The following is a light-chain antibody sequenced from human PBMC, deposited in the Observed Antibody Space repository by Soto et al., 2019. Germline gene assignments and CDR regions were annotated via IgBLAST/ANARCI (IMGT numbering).Light chain of an antibody. CDR1: QSVSSS. Sequence: EIMMTQSPPTLSVSPGETATLSCRASQSVSSSLAWYQQKPGQAPRLLIYGASTRATGTPARFSGSGSGTEFTLTFGSLQSEDFAVYFCQRYKTWPPITFGQGHDWRL. J-gene: IGKJ5*01. CDR2: GAS. V-gene: IGKV3-15*01. CDR3: QRYKTWPPIT.